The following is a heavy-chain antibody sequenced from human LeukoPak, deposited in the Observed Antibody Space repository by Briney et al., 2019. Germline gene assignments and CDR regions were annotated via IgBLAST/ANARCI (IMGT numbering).Heavy chain of an antibody. CDR1: GGSISSGGYY. CDR2: IYYSGST. D-gene: IGHD3-10*01. Sequence: SQTLSLTCTVSGGSISSGGYYWSWIRQHPGKGLEWIGYIYYSGSTYYNPSLKGRVTISVDTSKNQFSLKLSSVTAADTAVYYCARCIRGVISPFDPWGQGTLVTVSS. CDR3: ARCIRGVISPFDP. V-gene: IGHV4-31*03. J-gene: IGHJ5*02.